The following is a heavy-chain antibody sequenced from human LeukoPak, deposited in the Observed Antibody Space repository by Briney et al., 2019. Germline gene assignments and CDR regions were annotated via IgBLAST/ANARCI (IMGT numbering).Heavy chain of an antibody. CDR3: ARDPSFYSGYFNYFDY. V-gene: IGHV4-61*01. J-gene: IGHJ4*02. CDR1: GGSLSSGSYY. D-gene: IGHD5-12*01. Sequence: SETLSLTCTVSGGSLSSGSYYWSWIRQPPGTGLEWIGYIYYSGSTNYNPSLKSRVTISVDTSKNQFSLKLSSVTAADTAVYYCARDPSFYSGYFNYFDYWGQGTLVTVSS. CDR2: IYYSGST.